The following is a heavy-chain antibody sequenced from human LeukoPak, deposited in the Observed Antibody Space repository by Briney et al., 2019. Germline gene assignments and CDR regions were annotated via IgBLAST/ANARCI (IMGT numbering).Heavy chain of an antibody. V-gene: IGHV4-39*07. CDR1: GGSISTSNYY. D-gene: IGHD3-10*01. J-gene: IGHJ3*02. CDR2: IFYSGST. Sequence: SETLSLTCTVSGGSISTSNYYWGWIRQPPGKGLEWIGNIFYSGSTYYSPSLKSRVTISLDTSRNQFSLKLNSVTAADTAVYYCAKSNGYGLVDIGGQGTMVTVSS. CDR3: AKSNGYGLVDI.